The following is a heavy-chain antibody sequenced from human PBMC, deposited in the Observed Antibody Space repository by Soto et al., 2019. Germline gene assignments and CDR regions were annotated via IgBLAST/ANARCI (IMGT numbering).Heavy chain of an antibody. CDR3: AREGYPYDSSGSELGNFDY. D-gene: IGHD3-22*01. CDR2: INHSGST. CDR1: GGSFSGYY. Sequence: SETLSLTFSVYGGSFSGYYWSSILHPPLNWLEWSGEINHSGSTNYNPSLKSRVTISVETSKNQFSLKLSSVTAADTAVYYCAREGYPYDSSGSELGNFDYWGQGTLVTVSS. J-gene: IGHJ4*02. V-gene: IGHV4-34*01.